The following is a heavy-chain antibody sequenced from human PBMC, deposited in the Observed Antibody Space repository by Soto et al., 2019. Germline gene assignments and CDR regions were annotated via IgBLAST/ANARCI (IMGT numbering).Heavy chain of an antibody. CDR2: ISYDGSNK. D-gene: IGHD3-22*01. CDR1: GFTFSSYA. CDR3: ARGAWVISYFDY. J-gene: IGHJ4*02. Sequence: GGSLRLSCAASGFTFSSYAMHWVRQAPGKGLEWVAVISYDGSNKYYADSVKGQYTNSRDNTKNTLYLQMNRLRAVDTAVYYCARGAWVISYFDYWGQGTLVTVSS. V-gene: IGHV3-30-3*01.